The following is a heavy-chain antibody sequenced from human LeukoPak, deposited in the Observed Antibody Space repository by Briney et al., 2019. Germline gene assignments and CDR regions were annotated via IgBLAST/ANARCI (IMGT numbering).Heavy chain of an antibody. CDR1: GGSISSGSYY. Sequence: PSETLSLTCTVSGGSISSGSYYWSWIRQPAGKGLERIGRIYTSGSTNYNPSLKSRVTISVDTSKNQFSLKLSSVTAADTAVYYCARRSGYSSGWLLDYWGQGTLVTVSS. CDR2: IYTSGST. CDR3: ARRSGYSSGWLLDY. V-gene: IGHV4-61*02. D-gene: IGHD6-19*01. J-gene: IGHJ4*02.